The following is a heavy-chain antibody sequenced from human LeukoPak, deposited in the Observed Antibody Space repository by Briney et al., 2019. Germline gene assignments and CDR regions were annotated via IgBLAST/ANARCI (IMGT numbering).Heavy chain of an antibody. J-gene: IGHJ3*01. Sequence: ASVKVSCKVSGYTFTVYYMHWVRQAPGQGLEWLGWINPNSGGTNYAQNFQGRVTMTRDTSISTAYMELSRMRSDDTAVYYCARTFYDTLDSDAFDFWGQGTMVIVSS. CDR1: GYTFTVYY. CDR3: ARTFYDTLDSDAFDF. V-gene: IGHV1-2*02. D-gene: IGHD2/OR15-2a*01. CDR2: INPNSGGT.